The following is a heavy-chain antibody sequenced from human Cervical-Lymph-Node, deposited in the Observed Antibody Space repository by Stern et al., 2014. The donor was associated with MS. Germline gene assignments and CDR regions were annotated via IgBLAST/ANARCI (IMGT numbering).Heavy chain of an antibody. CDR2: IYPGDSET. Sequence: EVQLVESGAELIRPGESLKISCKGSGYKFSIYWIAWVRQMPGKGLEWMGIIYPGDSETRYSPSFPGQVTISAAKSTRSAYLQWSSLNAADTAMYFCARQTTAWASDVWGQGTLVTVSS. J-gene: IGHJ4*02. CDR3: ARQTTAWASDV. D-gene: IGHD1-14*01. V-gene: IGHV5-51*01. CDR1: GYKFSIYW.